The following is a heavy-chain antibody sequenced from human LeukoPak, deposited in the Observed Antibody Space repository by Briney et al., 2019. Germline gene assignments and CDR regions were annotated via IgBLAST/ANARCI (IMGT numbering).Heavy chain of an antibody. D-gene: IGHD1-26*01. V-gene: IGHV4-31*03. CDR3: ASGSYYDYFDH. CDR1: GGSISSGGYY. CDR2: IYYSGST. Sequence: SETLSLTCTVSGGSISSGGYYWSWIRQHPGKGLEWIGYIYYSGSTFYNPSLKSRVTISVDTSKNHFSLKLSSVTAADTAVYYCASGSYYDYFDHWGQGTLVTVSS. J-gene: IGHJ4*02.